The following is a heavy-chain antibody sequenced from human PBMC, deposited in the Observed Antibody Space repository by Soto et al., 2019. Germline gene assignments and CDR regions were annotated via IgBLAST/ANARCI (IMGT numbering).Heavy chain of an antibody. D-gene: IGHD5-18*01. Sequence: ASVKVSCKASGYTFTSYGISWVRQAPGQGLEWMGWISAYNGNTNYAQKLQGRVTMTTDTSTSTAYMELRSLRSDDTAVYYCARDRGTAMVPHAHRWFDPWGQGTLVTVSS. CDR2: ISAYNGNT. J-gene: IGHJ5*02. V-gene: IGHV1-18*01. CDR3: ARDRGTAMVPHAHRWFDP. CDR1: GYTFTSYG.